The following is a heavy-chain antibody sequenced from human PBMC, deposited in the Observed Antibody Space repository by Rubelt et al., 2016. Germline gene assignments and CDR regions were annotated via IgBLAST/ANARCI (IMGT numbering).Heavy chain of an antibody. J-gene: IGHJ4*02. CDR2: IYHNGTS. D-gene: IGHD3-22*01. CDR3: ARVAYYDSSGNYYCCDY. CDR1: GYSIRNGYY. Sequence: QVQLQESGPGLVKPSETLSLTCIVSGYSIRNGYYWGWIRQPPGKGLAWIENIYHNGTSYFHPSLTSRVTISLNTSRNQLSRDLRSVTAADTAVYYCARVAYYDSSGNYYCCDYWGLGTLVTVSS. V-gene: IGHV4-38-2*02.